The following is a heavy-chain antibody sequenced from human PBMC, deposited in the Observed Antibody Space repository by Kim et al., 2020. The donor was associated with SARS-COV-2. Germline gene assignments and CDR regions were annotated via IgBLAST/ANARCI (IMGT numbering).Heavy chain of an antibody. CDR1: GASISRNY. D-gene: IGHD2-2*01. CDR2: VYYTGST. CDR3: ATVDGGQGQGRDAGWDFD. V-gene: IGHV4-59*08. Sequence: SETLSLTCRVSGASISRNYWSWLRQAPGKGLEWIGYVYYTGSTNYNPSLKGRVSFSLDNSKTEFSLKLTSVTAADTAVYYCATVDGGQGQGRDAGWDFD. J-gene: IGHJ2*01.